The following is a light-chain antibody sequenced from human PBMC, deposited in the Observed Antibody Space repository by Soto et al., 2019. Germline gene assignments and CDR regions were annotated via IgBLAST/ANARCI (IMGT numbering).Light chain of an antibody. CDR3: LQSDNSPRT. V-gene: IGKV3-20*01. J-gene: IGKJ1*01. Sequence: EIVLTQSPGTLSLSPGERATLSCRASQSVSSSYLAWYQQKPGQAPRLLVYGSSNRATGVSDRFSVSGSGTDFTLTISSLEPEDFAVYYCLQSDNSPRTFGQGTKVEI. CDR2: GSS. CDR1: QSVSSSY.